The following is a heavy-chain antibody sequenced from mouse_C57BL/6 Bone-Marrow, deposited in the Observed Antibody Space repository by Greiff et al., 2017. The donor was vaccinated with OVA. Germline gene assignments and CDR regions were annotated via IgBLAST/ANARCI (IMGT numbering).Heavy chain of an antibody. CDR3: ARSGYYGSSYYFDD. V-gene: IGHV1-82*01. D-gene: IGHD1-1*01. CDR1: GYAFSSSW. Sequence: QVHVKQSGPELVKPGASVKISCKASGYAFSSSWLNWVKQRPGKGLEWIGRIYPGDGDTNYNGKFKGKATLTADKSSSTAYMQLSSLTSEDSAVYFCARSGYYGSSYYFDDWGQGTTLTVSS. CDR2: IYPGDGDT. J-gene: IGHJ2*01.